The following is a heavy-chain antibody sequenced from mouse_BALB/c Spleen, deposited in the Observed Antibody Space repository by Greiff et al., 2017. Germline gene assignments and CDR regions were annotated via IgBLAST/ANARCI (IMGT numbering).Heavy chain of an antibody. CDR2: ILPGSGST. J-gene: IGHJ3*01. D-gene: IGHD2-4*01. V-gene: IGHV1-9*01. Sequence: VQLQQSGAELMKPGASVKISCKATGYTFSSYWIEWVKQRPGHGLEWIGEILPGSGSTNYNEKFKGKATFTADTSSNTAYMQLSSLTSEDSAVYYCARRAMIKPWLAYWGQGTLVTVSA. CDR3: ARRAMIKPWLAY. CDR1: GYTFSSYW.